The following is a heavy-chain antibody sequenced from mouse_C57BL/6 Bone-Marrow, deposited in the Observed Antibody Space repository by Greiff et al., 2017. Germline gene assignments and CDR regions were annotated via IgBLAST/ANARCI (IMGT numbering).Heavy chain of an antibody. J-gene: IGHJ4*01. Sequence: VQLQQSGAELVKPGASVKISCKASGYAFSSYWMHWVKQRPGKGLEWIGQIYPGDGDTNYNGKFKGKATLTADKSSSTAYMQLSSLTSEESEVYFWARSGGDFDGLDYWGQGTSVTVSA. D-gene: IGHD2-3*01. CDR2: IYPGDGDT. CDR3: ARSGGDFDGLDY. CDR1: GYAFSSYW. V-gene: IGHV1-80*01.